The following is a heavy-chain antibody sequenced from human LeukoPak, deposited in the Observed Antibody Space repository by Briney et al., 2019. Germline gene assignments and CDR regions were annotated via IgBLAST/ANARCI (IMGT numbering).Heavy chain of an antibody. J-gene: IGHJ4*02. CDR2: ITSSSSYI. D-gene: IGHD6-6*01. CDR3: ARDPGAYSSSPIDY. CDR1: GLTFSSYT. V-gene: IGHV3-21*01. Sequence: GSLRLSCAASGLTFSSYTMNWVRQAPGKGLEWVSSITSSSSYIYYADSVKGRFTISRDNAKNSLFLQMNSLRAEDTAVYYCARDPGAYSSSPIDYWGQGTLVTVSS.